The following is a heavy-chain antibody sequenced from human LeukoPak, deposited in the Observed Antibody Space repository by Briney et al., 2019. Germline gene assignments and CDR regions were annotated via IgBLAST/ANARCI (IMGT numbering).Heavy chain of an antibody. CDR1: GFTFSSYW. CDR3: ARDLITMVRGVIYRWFDP. CDR2: INSDGSST. Sequence: GESLRLSCAASGFTFSSYWMHWVRQPPGKGLVWVSRINSDGSSTSYADSVKGRFTISGDNAKNTLYLQMNSLTAADTAVYHCARDLITMVRGVIYRWFDPWGQGTLVTVSS. D-gene: IGHD3-10*01. V-gene: IGHV3-74*01. J-gene: IGHJ5*02.